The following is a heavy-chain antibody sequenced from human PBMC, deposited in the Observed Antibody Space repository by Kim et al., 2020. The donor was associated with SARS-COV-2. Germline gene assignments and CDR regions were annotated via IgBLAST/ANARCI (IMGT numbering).Heavy chain of an antibody. CDR3: ARGSYGALQDFDY. Sequence: SVKVSCKASGGTFSSYAISWVRQAPGQGLEWMGRIIPILGIAKYAQKFQGRVTITADKSTSTAYMELSSLRSEDTAGYYRARGSYGALQDFDYWGQGT. D-gene: IGHD4-17*01. J-gene: IGHJ4*02. CDR1: GGTFSSYA. CDR2: IIPILGIA. V-gene: IGHV1-69*04.